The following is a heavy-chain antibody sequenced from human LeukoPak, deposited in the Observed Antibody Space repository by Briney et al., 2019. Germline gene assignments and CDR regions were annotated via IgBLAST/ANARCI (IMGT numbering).Heavy chain of an antibody. Sequence: GGSLRLSCTASGFTFGDYAMSWVRQAPGKGLEWVGFIRSKAYGGTTEYAASVKGRFTISRDDSKSIAYLQMNSLKTEDTAVYYCTRAGTRTMIVVADDYWGQGTLVTVPS. J-gene: IGHJ4*02. CDR1: GFTFGDYA. V-gene: IGHV3-49*04. CDR2: IRSKAYGGTT. D-gene: IGHD3-22*01. CDR3: TRAGTRTMIVVADDY.